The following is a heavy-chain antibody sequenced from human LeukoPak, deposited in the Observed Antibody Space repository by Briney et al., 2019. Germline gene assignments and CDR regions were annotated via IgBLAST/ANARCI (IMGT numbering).Heavy chain of an antibody. CDR1: GLTVSDYY. Sequence: PGGSLRLSCAASGLTVSDYYMSWIRQAPGKGLEWVSYISIGSSYTNYADSVKGRFTISRDDAKNSLYLQMNSLRAEDTAVYYCARGHYELWFWGQGTLVTVSS. V-gene: IGHV3-11*06. CDR3: ARGHYELWF. CDR2: ISIGSSYT. J-gene: IGHJ1*01. D-gene: IGHD3-16*01.